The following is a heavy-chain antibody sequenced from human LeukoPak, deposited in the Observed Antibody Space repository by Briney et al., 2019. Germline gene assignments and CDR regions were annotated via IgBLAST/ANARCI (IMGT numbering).Heavy chain of an antibody. CDR2: IIPIFGTA. J-gene: IGHJ3*02. Sequence: SVKVSCKASGGTFSSYAISWVRQAPGQGLEWMGGIIPIFGTANYAQKFQGRVTITADESTSTAYMELSSLRSEDTAVYYCAVTHVGRRSAFDIWGQGTMVTVSS. V-gene: IGHV1-69*13. D-gene: IGHD4-23*01. CDR1: GGTFSSYA. CDR3: AVTHVGRRSAFDI.